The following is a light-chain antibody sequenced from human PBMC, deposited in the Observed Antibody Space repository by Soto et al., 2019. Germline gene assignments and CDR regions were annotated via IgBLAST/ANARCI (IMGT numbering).Light chain of an antibody. Sequence: QSALTQPASVSGSPGQSITISCTGTSSDVGSYNLVSWYQQHPGKAPKLTIYEVSKRPSGVSNRSSGSKSGNTASLTISGLQAEDEADYYCCSYAGSSTHVFGTGTKVTVL. CDR3: CSYAGSSTHV. J-gene: IGLJ1*01. CDR1: SSDVGSYNL. V-gene: IGLV2-23*02. CDR2: EVS.